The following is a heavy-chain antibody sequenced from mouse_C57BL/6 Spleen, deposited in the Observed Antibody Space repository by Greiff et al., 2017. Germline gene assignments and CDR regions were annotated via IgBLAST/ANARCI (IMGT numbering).Heavy chain of an antibody. D-gene: IGHD1-1*01. V-gene: IGHV1-69*01. CDR2: IDPSDSYT. J-gene: IGHJ4*01. Sequence: QVQLQQPGAELVMPGASVKLSCKASGYTFTSYWMHWVKQRPGQGLEWIGEIDPSDSYTNYNQKFKGKSTLTVDKSSSTAYMQLRSLTSEDSAVYYCARMGITTVVATPYAMDYWGQGTSVTVSS. CDR1: GYTFTSYW. CDR3: ARMGITTVVATPYAMDY.